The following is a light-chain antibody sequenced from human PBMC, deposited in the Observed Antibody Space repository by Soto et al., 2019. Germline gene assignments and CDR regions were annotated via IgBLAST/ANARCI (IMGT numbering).Light chain of an antibody. CDR3: QQYGSSPLT. CDR2: GAS. Sequence: EIVLTQSPGTLSLSQGERATLSCRASHSVSSSYLAWYQQKPGQAPRLLIYGASSRATGIPDRFSGSGSGTDFTLTISRLEPEDFAVYYCQQYGSSPLTFGGGTKVDI. CDR1: HSVSSSY. J-gene: IGKJ4*01. V-gene: IGKV3-20*01.